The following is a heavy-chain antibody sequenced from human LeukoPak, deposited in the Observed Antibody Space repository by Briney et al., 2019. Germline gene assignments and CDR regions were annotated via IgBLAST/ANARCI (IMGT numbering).Heavy chain of an antibody. J-gene: IGHJ3*02. V-gene: IGHV4-59*08. CDR3: ARVRGPLRYFDWLPPVGAFDI. CDR1: GGSISSYY. D-gene: IGHD3-9*01. Sequence: PSETLSLTCTVSGGSISSYYWSWIRQPPGKGLEWIGYIYYSGSTNYNPSLKSRVTISVDTSKNQFSLKLSSVTAADTAVYYCARVRGPLRYFDWLPPVGAFDIWGQGTMVTVSS. CDR2: IYYSGST.